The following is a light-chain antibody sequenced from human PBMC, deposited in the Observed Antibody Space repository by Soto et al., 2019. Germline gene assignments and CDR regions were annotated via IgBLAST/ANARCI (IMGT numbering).Light chain of an antibody. Sequence: QSVLTQPASVSGSPGQSITISCTGTSSDVGSYNLVSWYQQHPGKAPKVMIYDATQRPSPVPHRFSGTKSGNTASLTISGLQAEDEADYYCCSYAGSYTWVFGSGTKVTVL. J-gene: IGLJ1*01. CDR1: SSDVGSYNL. V-gene: IGLV2-23*01. CDR3: CSYAGSYTWV. CDR2: DAT.